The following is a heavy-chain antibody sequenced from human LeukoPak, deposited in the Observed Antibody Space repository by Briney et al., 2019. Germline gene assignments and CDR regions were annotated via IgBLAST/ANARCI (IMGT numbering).Heavy chain of an antibody. CDR3: AGLDQPDY. V-gene: IGHV3-30-3*01. Sequence: PGGSLRLSCAASGFTFSSYAMHWVRQAPGKGLEWVAVISYDGSNKYYADSVKGRFTISRGNSKNTLYLQMNSLRAEDTAVYYCAGLDQPDYWGQGPRVTVSS. CDR2: ISYDGSNK. J-gene: IGHJ4*02. CDR1: GFTFSSYA.